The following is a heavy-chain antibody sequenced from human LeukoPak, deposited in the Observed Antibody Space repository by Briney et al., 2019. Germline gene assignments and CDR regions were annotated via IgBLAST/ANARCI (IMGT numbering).Heavy chain of an antibody. CDR1: GGSISSYY. D-gene: IGHD6-25*01. CDR2: IYTSGST. Sequence: SSETLSLTCTVSGGSISSYYWSWIRQPAGKGLEWIGRIYTSGSTNYNPSLKSRVTMSVDTSKDQFSLKLSSVTAADTAVYYCARSGQRNWFDPWGQGTLVTVSS. V-gene: IGHV4-4*07. J-gene: IGHJ5*02. CDR3: ARSGQRNWFDP.